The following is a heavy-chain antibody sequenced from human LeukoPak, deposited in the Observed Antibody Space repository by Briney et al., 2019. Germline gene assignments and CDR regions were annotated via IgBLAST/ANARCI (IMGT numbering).Heavy chain of an antibody. CDR1: GYTFTSYG. D-gene: IGHD1-26*01. V-gene: IGHV1-18*01. Sequence: GASVKASCKASGYTFTSYGISWVRQAPGQGLEWMGWISAYNGNTNYAQKLQGRVTMTTDTSTSTAYMELRSLRSDDTAVYYCARDLVRGSYSPPLGYWGQGTLVTVSS. CDR2: ISAYNGNT. CDR3: ARDLVRGSYSPPLGY. J-gene: IGHJ4*02.